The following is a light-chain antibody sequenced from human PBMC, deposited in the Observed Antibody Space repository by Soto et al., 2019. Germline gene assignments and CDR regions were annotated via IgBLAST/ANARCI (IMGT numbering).Light chain of an antibody. J-gene: IGKJ4*01. V-gene: IGKV3-11*01. CDR1: QSVSSY. CDR3: QQRSNWPPALT. Sequence: EIVLTQSPATLSLSPGERATLSCRASQSVSSYLAWYQQKRGQAPRLLIYDASNRATGIPARFSGSGSGTDFTLTISSLEPDDFAVYYCQQRSNWPPALTFGGGTKVEIK. CDR2: DAS.